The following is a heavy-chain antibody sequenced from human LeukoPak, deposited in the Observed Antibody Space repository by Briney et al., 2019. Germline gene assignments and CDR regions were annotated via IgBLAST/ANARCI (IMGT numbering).Heavy chain of an antibody. Sequence: GESLKISCKGSGCSFTSYWIGWMLQLPGKGLEWMGIIYPGDSDTRYSPSFQGQVTISADKSISTAYLQWSSLKASDTAMYYCARSRSPGSSGYYDYWGQGTLVTVSS. V-gene: IGHV5-51*01. J-gene: IGHJ4*02. D-gene: IGHD6-19*01. CDR2: IYPGDSDT. CDR1: GCSFTSYW. CDR3: ARSRSPGSSGYYDY.